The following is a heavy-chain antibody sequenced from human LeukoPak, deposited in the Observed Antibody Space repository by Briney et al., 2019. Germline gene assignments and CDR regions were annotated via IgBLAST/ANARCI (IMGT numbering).Heavy chain of an antibody. CDR1: GYTFTSYG. Sequence: ASVKVSCKASGYTFTSYGITWVRQAPGQGLEGMGWISAYSGNTNYAQKVQGRVTMTTDTSTSTAYMELRSLRSDDTAVYYCARDTSAGPDAFDIWGQGTMVTVSS. J-gene: IGHJ3*02. D-gene: IGHD2/OR15-2a*01. CDR2: ISAYSGNT. V-gene: IGHV1-18*01. CDR3: ARDTSAGPDAFDI.